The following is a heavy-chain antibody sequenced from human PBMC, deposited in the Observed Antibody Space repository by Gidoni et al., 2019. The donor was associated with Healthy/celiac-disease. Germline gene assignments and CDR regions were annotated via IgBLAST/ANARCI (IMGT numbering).Heavy chain of an antibody. V-gene: IGHV3-49*03. CDR3: TRESYDFWSGYTLDY. Sequence: EVQLVESGGGLVQPGRSLRLSCTASGFTFGDYAMSWFRQAPGKGLEWVGFIRSKAYGGTTEYAASVKGRFTISRDDSKSIAYLQMNSLKTEDTAVYYCTRESYDFWSGYTLDYWGQGTLVTVSS. J-gene: IGHJ4*02. CDR2: IRSKAYGGTT. CDR1: GFTFGDYA. D-gene: IGHD3-3*01.